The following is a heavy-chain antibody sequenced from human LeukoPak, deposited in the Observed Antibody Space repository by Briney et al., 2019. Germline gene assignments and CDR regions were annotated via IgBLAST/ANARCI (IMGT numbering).Heavy chain of an antibody. CDR3: ARGSITRRALDY. D-gene: IGHD2-2*01. J-gene: IGHJ4*02. CDR2: IYHSGST. V-gene: IGHV4-38-2*02. Sequence: SETLSLTCTVSGYSISSGYYWGWIRQPPGKGLEWIGSIYHSGSTYYNPSLKSRVTISVDTSKNQFSLKLSSVTAADTAVYYCARGSITRRALDYWGQGTLVTVSS. CDR1: GYSISSGYY.